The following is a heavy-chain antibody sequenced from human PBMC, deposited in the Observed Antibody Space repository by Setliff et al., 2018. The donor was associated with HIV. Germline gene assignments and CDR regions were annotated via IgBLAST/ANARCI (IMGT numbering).Heavy chain of an antibody. Sequence: SETLSLTCTVSGDSINSGDYYWSWLRQPAGERLEYIGRIHSSGGFNYNPSLQSRLTLTIDISKNQVVLTMVNVDPIDTATYFCAHRKYDNAWLTLDSWGPGTLVTVSS. CDR2: IHSSGGF. D-gene: IGHD6-19*01. V-gene: IGHV4-61*02. J-gene: IGHJ4*02. CDR1: GDSINSGDYY. CDR3: AHRKYDNAWLTLDS.